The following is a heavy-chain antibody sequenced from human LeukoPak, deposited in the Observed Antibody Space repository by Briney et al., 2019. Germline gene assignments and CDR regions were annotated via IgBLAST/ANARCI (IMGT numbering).Heavy chain of an antibody. CDR2: ISDRGSRT. J-gene: IGHJ4*02. Sequence: GGSLRLSCAVSGITLSNYGMSWVRQAPGKGLEWVAGISDRGSRTNYADSVKGRFTISTDHPKNTLYLQMNSLRAEDTAVYFCAKRGVVIRVILVGFHKEAYYFDSWGQGALVTVSS. D-gene: IGHD3-22*01. CDR1: GITLSNYG. V-gene: IGHV3-23*01. CDR3: AKRGVVIRVILVGFHKEAYYFDS.